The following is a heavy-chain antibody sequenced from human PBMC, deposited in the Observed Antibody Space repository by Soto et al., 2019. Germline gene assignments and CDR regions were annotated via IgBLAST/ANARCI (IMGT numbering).Heavy chain of an antibody. Sequence: GGSLRLSCAASGFTFSSYGMHWVRQAPGKGLEWVAVIWYDGSNKYYADSVKGRFTISRDNSKNTLYLQMNSLRAEDTAVYYCARDSGGCSSTSCYQDYWGQGTLVTVSS. D-gene: IGHD2-2*01. CDR3: ARDSGGCSSTSCYQDY. CDR2: IWYDGSNK. J-gene: IGHJ4*02. V-gene: IGHV3-33*01. CDR1: GFTFSSYG.